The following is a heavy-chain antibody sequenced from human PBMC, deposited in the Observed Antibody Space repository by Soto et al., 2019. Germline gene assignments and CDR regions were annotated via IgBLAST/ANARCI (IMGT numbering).Heavy chain of an antibody. V-gene: IGHV3-30*03. Sequence: PGGSLRLSCVASGFTFSNYAMHWVRQAPGKGLEWVAIVSYDGDNEYYADSVRGRFFISRDNSRNTLYLQTSSLRHEDTAVYYCAVGRYSNSYGMDVWGQGTTVTVSS. CDR3: AVGRYSNSYGMDV. CDR1: GFTFSNYA. D-gene: IGHD3-10*01. J-gene: IGHJ6*02. CDR2: VSYDGDNE.